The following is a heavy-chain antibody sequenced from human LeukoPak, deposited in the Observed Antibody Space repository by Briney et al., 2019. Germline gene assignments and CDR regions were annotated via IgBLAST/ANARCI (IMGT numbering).Heavy chain of an antibody. J-gene: IGHJ4*02. D-gene: IGHD1-26*01. Sequence: ASVKVSCEASGYTFTSYHIHWVRQAPGQGLEWMGIINPSGGTTVYAQNFQGRVIMTRDTSTSTVHMDLSSLRSEDAAVYYCAREPRPVGATSFGYYFDYWGQGTLVTVSS. CDR1: GYTFTSYH. CDR2: INPSGGTT. V-gene: IGHV1-46*01. CDR3: AREPRPVGATSFGYYFDY.